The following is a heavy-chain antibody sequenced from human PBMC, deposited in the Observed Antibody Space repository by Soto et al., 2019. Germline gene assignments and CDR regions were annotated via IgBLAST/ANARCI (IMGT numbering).Heavy chain of an antibody. D-gene: IGHD3-3*01. Sequence: ASVKVSCKVSGYTLTELSIHWVRQAPGKGLEWMGGFDPEDGETIYAQKFQGRVTMTEDTSTDTAYMELSSLRSEDTAVYYCATENGRYDFWSGLTRYYYGMDVWGQGTTVTVSS. CDR3: ATENGRYDFWSGLTRYYYGMDV. V-gene: IGHV1-24*01. CDR2: FDPEDGET. CDR1: GYTLTELS. J-gene: IGHJ6*02.